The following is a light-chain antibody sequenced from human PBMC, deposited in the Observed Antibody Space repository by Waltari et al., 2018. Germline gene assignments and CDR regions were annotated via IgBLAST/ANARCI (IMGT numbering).Light chain of an antibody. V-gene: IGLV1-44*01. CDR3: AAWDDTLNGYV. Sequence: QSVLTQPPPTSGTPGQRVTIPCSVSSPHLGITPATWYQHLPGPAPKLLIYSNNQRPSGVPGRFSGSKSGTSASLAISGLQSEDEADYYCAAWDDTLNGYVFGTGTKVTVL. CDR1: SPHLGITP. CDR2: SNN. J-gene: IGLJ1*01.